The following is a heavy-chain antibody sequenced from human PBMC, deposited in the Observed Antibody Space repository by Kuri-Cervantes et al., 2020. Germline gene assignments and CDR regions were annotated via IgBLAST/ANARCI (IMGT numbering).Heavy chain of an antibody. CDR1: GYTFTSYY. J-gene: IGHJ3*02. CDR3: ARDSDSSGYRHSNAFDI. D-gene: IGHD3-22*01. V-gene: IGHV1-46*01. CDR2: INPSGGST. Sequence: ASVKVSCKASGYTFTSYYMHWVRQAPGQGLEWMGIINPSGGSTSYAQKFQGRVTITADKSTSTAYMELRSLRSDDTAVYYCARDSDSSGYRHSNAFDIWGQGTMVTVSS.